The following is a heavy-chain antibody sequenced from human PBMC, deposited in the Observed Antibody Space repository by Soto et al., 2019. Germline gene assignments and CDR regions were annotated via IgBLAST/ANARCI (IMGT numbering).Heavy chain of an antibody. CDR2: ISYDGSNK. J-gene: IGHJ4*02. CDR3: ARGGEEPGALSIAVAGTFDY. V-gene: IGHV3-30*04. D-gene: IGHD6-19*01. Sequence: GGSLRLSCVASGFTFSSYAMHWVRQAPGKGLEWVAVISYDGSNKYYADSVKGRFTISRDNSKNTLYLQMNSLRAEDTAVYYCARGGEEPGALSIAVAGTFDYWGQGTLVTVSS. CDR1: GFTFSSYA.